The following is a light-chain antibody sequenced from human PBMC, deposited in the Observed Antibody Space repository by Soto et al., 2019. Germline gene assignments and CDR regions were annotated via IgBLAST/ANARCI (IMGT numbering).Light chain of an antibody. CDR3: ATWDDDLNAAV. CDR1: SSNIAGNT. Sequence: QSVLTQPPSLSGTPGQRVTISCSGSSSNIAGNTVHWYQHLPGTAPKLLIYINDQRPSGVRGRFSASTSGTSASLAISGLQSDDEADYYCATWDDDLNAAVFGGGTQLTVL. J-gene: IGLJ7*01. V-gene: IGLV1-44*01. CDR2: IND.